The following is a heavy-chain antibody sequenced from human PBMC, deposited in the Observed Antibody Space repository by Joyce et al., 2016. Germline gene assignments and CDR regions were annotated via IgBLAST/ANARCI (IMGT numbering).Heavy chain of an antibody. J-gene: IGHJ5*02. D-gene: IGHD1-26*01. CDR3: ARSQAWSYGLS. Sequence: EVQLVESGGGLVQPGGSLRLSCAVSGFPFSKYLMFWVRQTPGKGLVWVSRIDPDGTAAIHADSVRGRFAISRDNTKNRLYLQMSSLTAEDTAVYYCARSQAWSYGLSWGQGSLVTVSS. CDR2: IDPDGTAA. CDR1: GFPFSKYL. V-gene: IGHV3-74*01.